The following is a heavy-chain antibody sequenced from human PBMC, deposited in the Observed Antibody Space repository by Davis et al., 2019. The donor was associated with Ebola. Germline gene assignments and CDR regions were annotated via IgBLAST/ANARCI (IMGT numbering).Heavy chain of an antibody. Sequence: PGGSLRLSCAASGFTFSSYWMSWVRQAPGKGLEWVANIKQDGSERYYVDSVKGRFTISRDNAKNSLYLQMNSLRAEDTAVYYCARAEATYYDILTGHTPIDYWGQGTLVTVSS. CDR2: IKQDGSER. J-gene: IGHJ4*02. CDR1: GFTFSSYW. V-gene: IGHV3-7*01. CDR3: ARAEATYYDILTGHTPIDY. D-gene: IGHD3-9*01.